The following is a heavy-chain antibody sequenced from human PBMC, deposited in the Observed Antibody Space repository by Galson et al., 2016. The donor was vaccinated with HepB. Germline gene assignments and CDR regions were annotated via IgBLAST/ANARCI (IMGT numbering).Heavy chain of an antibody. CDR1: GDSVSSNSAT. CDR3: ARVRSGYSGYANPYYYGMDV. D-gene: IGHD5-12*01. Sequence: CAISGDSVSSNSATWNWIRQSPSRGLEWLGRTYYRSKWYNDYALSVKSRITINPDTSKNQFSLQLNSVTPEDTAVYYYARVRSGYSGYANPYYYGMDVWSQGTTVTVSS. CDR2: TYYRSKWYN. V-gene: IGHV6-1*01. J-gene: IGHJ6*02.